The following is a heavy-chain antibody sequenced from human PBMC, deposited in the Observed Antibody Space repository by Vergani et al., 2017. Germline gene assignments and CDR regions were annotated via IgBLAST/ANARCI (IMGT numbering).Heavy chain of an antibody. V-gene: IGHV3-9*02. CDR2: ISWNSNSI. CDR3: AKDLGTSSGGGWFDP. J-gene: IGHJ5*02. Sequence: EVQLEESGGGLVMPGRFLRLYCVASGFTSAGYAMQWVRQAPGKGLEWVSGISWNSNSIGYADSVKGRFTISRDNAKNSLYLQMNSLRAEDTALYYCAKDLGTSSGGGWFDPWGQGTLVTVSS. CDR1: GFTSAGYA. D-gene: IGHD6-6*01.